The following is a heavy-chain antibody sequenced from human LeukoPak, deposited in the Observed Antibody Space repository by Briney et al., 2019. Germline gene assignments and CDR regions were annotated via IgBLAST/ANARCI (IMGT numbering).Heavy chain of an antibody. CDR3: ARGNYDFLTGYYHYYFDY. CDR2: INPSGGST. V-gene: IGHV1-46*01. Sequence: GASVKVSCKASGYTFTSYYMHWVRQAPGQGLEWMGIINPSGGSTSYAQKFQGRVTMTRDTPTSTVYMELSSLRSEDTAVYYCARGNYDFLTGYYHYYFDYWGQGTLVTVSS. D-gene: IGHD3-9*01. J-gene: IGHJ4*02. CDR1: GYTFTSYY.